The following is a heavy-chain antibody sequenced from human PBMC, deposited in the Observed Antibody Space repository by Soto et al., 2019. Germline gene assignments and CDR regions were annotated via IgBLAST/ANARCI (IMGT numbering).Heavy chain of an antibody. V-gene: IGHV3-30*18. D-gene: IGHD1-26*01. CDR3: AKRGILGAQGMAYFDL. Sequence: QVQLMESGGGVVQPGRSLRLSCAASGFTFNTYAMHWVRQAPGKGLEWVAVITPDGTEQYYADSVKGRFTFSRDNSKNTLYLQMNSLGLEDMSIYHCAKRGILGAQGMAYFDLWGRGTLVTVSS. CDR1: GFTFNTYA. CDR2: ITPDGTEQ. J-gene: IGHJ2*01.